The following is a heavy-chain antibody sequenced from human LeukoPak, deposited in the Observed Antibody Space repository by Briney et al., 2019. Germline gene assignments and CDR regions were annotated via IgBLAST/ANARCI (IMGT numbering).Heavy chain of an antibody. J-gene: IGHJ4*02. Sequence: EASLKVSCKASGYTFTGYYMHWVRQAPGQGLEWMGWINPNSGVTYYAQKFQGRVSMTRDTSISTAYMEVSRLRSDDSALYYCARLSTPNLYYFDYWGQGTLVTVSS. CDR1: GYTFTGYY. D-gene: IGHD3-16*02. CDR2: INPNSGVT. V-gene: IGHV1-2*02. CDR3: ARLSTPNLYYFDY.